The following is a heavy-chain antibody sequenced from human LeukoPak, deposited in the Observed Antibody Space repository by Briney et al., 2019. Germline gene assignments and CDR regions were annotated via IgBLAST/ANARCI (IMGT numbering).Heavy chain of an antibody. CDR2: IIPILGIA. V-gene: IGHV1-69*02. CDR1: GGTFSSYT. Sequence: AASMKVSCKASGGTFSSYTISWVRQAPGQGLESMGRIIPILGIANYAQKFQGRVTITADKSTSTVYMEVSSLRSEDTAVYYCASDCSGGSCYGKYYYYYYMDVWGKGTTVTVSS. D-gene: IGHD2-15*01. J-gene: IGHJ6*03. CDR3: ASDCSGGSCYGKYYYYYYMDV.